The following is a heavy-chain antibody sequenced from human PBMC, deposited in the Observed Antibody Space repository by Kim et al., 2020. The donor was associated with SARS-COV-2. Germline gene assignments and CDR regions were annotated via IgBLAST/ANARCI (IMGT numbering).Heavy chain of an antibody. V-gene: IGHV4-59*08. Sequence: SETLSLTCTVSGGSISSYYWSWIRQPPGKGLEWIGYIYYSGSTNYNPSLKSRVTISVDTSKNQFSLKLSSVTAADTAVYYCASGGYDSSGYVYYFDYWGQGHLVTVSS. D-gene: IGHD3-22*01. CDR3: ASGGYDSSGYVYYFDY. J-gene: IGHJ4*02. CDR2: IYYSGST. CDR1: GGSISSYY.